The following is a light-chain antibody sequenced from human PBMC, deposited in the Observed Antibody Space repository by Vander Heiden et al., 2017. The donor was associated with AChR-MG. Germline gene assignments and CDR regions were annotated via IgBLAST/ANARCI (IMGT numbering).Light chain of an antibody. V-gene: IGLV3-1*01. CDR1: RLGDKY. CDR2: QDY. Sequence: SYELTQPPSVSVSPGQTASITCSGDRLGDKYVCWYQQRPGQSPVLVIYQDYKRPSGIPERFSGSNSGNTATLTISGTQPMDEADYYCQAWDKTIDVVFGGGTKLTVL. CDR3: QAWDKTIDVV. J-gene: IGLJ2*01.